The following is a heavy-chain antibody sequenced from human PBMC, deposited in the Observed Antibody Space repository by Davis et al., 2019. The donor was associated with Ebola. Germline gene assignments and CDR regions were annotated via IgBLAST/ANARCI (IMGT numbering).Heavy chain of an antibody. D-gene: IGHD2-2*01. CDR3: ARETPISSRSDW. CDR1: GFAFSNYN. V-gene: IGHV3-48*01. Sequence: GESLKISCTASGFAFSNYNMNWVRQAPGKGLEWVSSITTNGWSTYYADSVKGRFINSRDNAKNSLFLQMHSLRGDDTAVYFCARETPISSRSDWWGQGTLVTVSS. J-gene: IGHJ4*02. CDR2: ITTNGWST.